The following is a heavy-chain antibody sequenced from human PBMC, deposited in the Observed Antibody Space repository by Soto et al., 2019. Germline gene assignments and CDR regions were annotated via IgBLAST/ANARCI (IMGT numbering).Heavy chain of an antibody. CDR1: GGSIISSKW. CDR3: ARLYDYVWGSYRYFDY. D-gene: IGHD3-16*02. Sequence: XETRYLKCAFFGGSIISSKWWGWVRQPPGKGLEWIGEIYHSGSTNYNPSLKSRVTISVDKSKNQFSLKLSSVTAADTAVYYCARLYDYVWGSYRYFDYWGQGTLVTVSS. V-gene: IGHV4-4*02. J-gene: IGHJ4*02. CDR2: IYHSGST.